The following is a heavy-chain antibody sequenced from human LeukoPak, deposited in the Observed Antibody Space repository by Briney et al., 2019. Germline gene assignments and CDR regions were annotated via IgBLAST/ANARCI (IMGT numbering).Heavy chain of an antibody. Sequence: GGSLRLSCAASGFTFSDYNMRWIRQAPGKGLEWVSSISRSGSTKYYADSVKGRFTISRDISKNTLYLQMNSLRAEDTAVYYCARRAGGYSHPYDYWGQGILVTVSS. CDR1: GFTFSDYN. D-gene: IGHD4-23*01. V-gene: IGHV3-11*01. CDR2: ISRSGSTK. CDR3: ARRAGGYSHPYDY. J-gene: IGHJ4*02.